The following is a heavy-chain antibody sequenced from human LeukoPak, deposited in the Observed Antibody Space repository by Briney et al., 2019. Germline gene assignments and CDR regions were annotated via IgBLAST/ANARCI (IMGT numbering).Heavy chain of an antibody. Sequence: GGSLRLSCAASGFTFSIYWMHWVRQAPAKGLVWVSRINSDGSSTRYADSVKGRFTISRDNAKNTLYLQMNSLRAEDTAVYYCARGWACSSTSCYGPPDWFDPWGQGTLVTVSS. D-gene: IGHD2-2*01. CDR2: INSDGSST. J-gene: IGHJ5*02. V-gene: IGHV3-74*01. CDR1: GFTFSIYW. CDR3: ARGWACSSTSCYGPPDWFDP.